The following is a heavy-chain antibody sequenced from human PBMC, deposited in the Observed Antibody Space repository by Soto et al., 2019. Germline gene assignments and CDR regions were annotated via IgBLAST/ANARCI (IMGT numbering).Heavy chain of an antibody. D-gene: IGHD2-21*01. J-gene: IGHJ4*02. CDR2: INYSGNT. CDR1: GGSLSGCC. V-gene: IGHV4-59*08. Sequence: QVQLQESGPGLVKPSETLSLTCTVSGGSLSGCCWSWIRPPPGKGLEWIAYINYSGNTNYNPSLKSRVTISVDTSKNQFSLEGSPVTAADTAVYYCVRHTCGVTWSHDSWGQGPLVTVSS. CDR3: VRHTCGVTWSHDS.